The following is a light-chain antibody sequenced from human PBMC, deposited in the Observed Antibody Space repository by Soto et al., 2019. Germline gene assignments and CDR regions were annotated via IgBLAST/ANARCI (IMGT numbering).Light chain of an antibody. V-gene: IGLV6-57*02. CDR3: QSYDSSIRV. J-gene: IGLJ2*01. CDR1: SGSIASNY. Sequence: NFMLTQPHSVSESPGKTVTISCTGSSGSIASNYVQWYQQRPGSAPTTVIYEDNQRPSGVPDRFSGSIDSSSNSASLTISGLKTEDEADYYCQSYDSSIRVFGGGTKFTVL. CDR2: EDN.